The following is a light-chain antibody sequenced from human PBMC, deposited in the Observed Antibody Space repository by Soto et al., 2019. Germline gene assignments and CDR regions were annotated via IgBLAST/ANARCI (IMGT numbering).Light chain of an antibody. CDR3: QQRSNWPPWT. J-gene: IGKJ1*01. Sequence: EIVFTQSPAPLSLSPGVRATLSCRARQSVSSYLAWYQQKPGQAPRLLIYDASNSATGIPARFSGSGSGTDFTLTISSLEPEDFAVYYCQQRSNWPPWTFGQGTKVDIK. CDR2: DAS. V-gene: IGKV3-11*01. CDR1: QSVSSY.